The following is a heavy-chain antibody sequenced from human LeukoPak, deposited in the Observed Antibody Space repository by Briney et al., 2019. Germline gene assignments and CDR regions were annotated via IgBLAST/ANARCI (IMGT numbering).Heavy chain of an antibody. CDR1: GGTFSSYA. J-gene: IGHJ4*02. V-gene: IGHV1-69*06. CDR2: IIPIFGTA. Sequence: GASVKVSCKASGGTFSSYAISWVRQAPGQGLEWMGGIIPIFGTANYAQKFQGRVTITADKSTSTAYMELSSLRSEDTAVYYCAREVPTYDYVWGSYGYWGQGTLVTVSS. D-gene: IGHD3-16*01. CDR3: AREVPTYDYVWGSYGY.